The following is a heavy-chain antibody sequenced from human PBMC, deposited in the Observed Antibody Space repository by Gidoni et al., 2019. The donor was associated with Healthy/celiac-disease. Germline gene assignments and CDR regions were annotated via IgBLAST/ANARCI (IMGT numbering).Heavy chain of an antibody. CDR3: VKAFRSTMIVLARGVRPDI. D-gene: IGHD3-22*01. J-gene: IGHJ3*02. Sequence: EVQLVESGGGLVQPGESLRLSCSASGFPFSTYSMHWFRQAPGRGLEYFSGISLNGGSTFYADSVKGRFTISRDNSKNTLFLQMSSLRPEDTAVYYCVKAFRSTMIVLARGVRPDIWGQGTMVTVSS. V-gene: IGHV3-64D*06. CDR2: ISLNGGST. CDR1: GFPFSTYS.